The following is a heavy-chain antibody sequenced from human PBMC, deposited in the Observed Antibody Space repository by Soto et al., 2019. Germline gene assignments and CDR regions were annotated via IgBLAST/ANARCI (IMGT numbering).Heavy chain of an antibody. D-gene: IGHD5-12*01. J-gene: IGHJ4*02. V-gene: IGHV5-10-1*01. CDR3: ATRGYSGYEHIGY. CDR1: GYSFTSYW. Sequence: GESLKISCKGSGYSFTSYWISWVGQMPGKGLEWMGRLDPSDSYTNYSPSFQGHVTISADKSISTAYLQWSSLKASDTAMYYCATRGYSGYEHIGYWGQGTLVTVSS. CDR2: LDPSDSYT.